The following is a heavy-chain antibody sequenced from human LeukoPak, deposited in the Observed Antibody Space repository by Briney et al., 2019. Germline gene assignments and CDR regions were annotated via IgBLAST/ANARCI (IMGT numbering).Heavy chain of an antibody. D-gene: IGHD6-13*01. Sequence: PSETLSLTCAVSGYSISSGYYWGWIRQPPGKGLEWIGSIYHSGSTYYNPSLKSRVTISVDTSKNQFSLKLSSVTAADTAVYYCARDLSSWSLFSQYYYYYMDVWGKGTTVTVSS. CDR1: GYSISSGYY. V-gene: IGHV4-38-2*02. CDR3: ARDLSSWSLFSQYYYYYMDV. J-gene: IGHJ6*03. CDR2: IYHSGST.